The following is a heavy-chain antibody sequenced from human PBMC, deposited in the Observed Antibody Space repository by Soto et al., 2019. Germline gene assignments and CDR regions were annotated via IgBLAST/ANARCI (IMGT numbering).Heavy chain of an antibody. J-gene: IGHJ3*02. D-gene: IGHD1-26*01. Sequence: SETLSLTCTVSGGSISSYYWSWIRQPPGKGLEWIGYIYYSGSTNYNPSLKSRVTISVDTSKNQFSLKLSSVTAADTAVYYCARRWTVRDSGSYSDAFDIWGQGTMVTVSS. CDR3: ARRWTVRDSGSYSDAFDI. V-gene: IGHV4-59*01. CDR2: IYYSGST. CDR1: GGSISSYY.